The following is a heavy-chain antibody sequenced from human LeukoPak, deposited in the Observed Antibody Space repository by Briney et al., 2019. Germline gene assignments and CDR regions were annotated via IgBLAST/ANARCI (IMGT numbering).Heavy chain of an antibody. Sequence: PSGTLSLTCAAYGGSFSGYYWSWIRQPPGKGLEWIGEINHSGSTNYNPSLKSRVTISVDTSKNQFSLKLSSVTAADTAVYYCARFIHWGQGTLVTVSS. D-gene: IGHD2-21*01. CDR2: INHSGST. CDR3: ARFIH. CDR1: GGSFSGYY. J-gene: IGHJ4*02. V-gene: IGHV4-34*01.